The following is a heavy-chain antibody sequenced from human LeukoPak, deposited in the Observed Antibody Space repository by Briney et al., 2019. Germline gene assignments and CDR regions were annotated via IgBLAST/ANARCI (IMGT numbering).Heavy chain of an antibody. CDR2: TNQDGSEK. CDR3: ARELVVGPAEYFQD. CDR1: GFTFRNYW. Sequence: GGSLRLSCVASGFTFRNYWMSWLRQAPGKGPEWVANTNQDGSEKYYLDSVKGRFTISRDNAKNSLYPQMNSLRDEDTAVYYCARELVVGPAEYFQDWGQGTLVTVSS. D-gene: IGHD2-8*02. J-gene: IGHJ1*01. V-gene: IGHV3-7*01.